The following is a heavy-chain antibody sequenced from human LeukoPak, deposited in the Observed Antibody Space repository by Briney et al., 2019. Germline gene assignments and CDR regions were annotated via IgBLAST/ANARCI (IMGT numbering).Heavy chain of an antibody. J-gene: IGHJ5*02. D-gene: IGHD5-24*01. CDR3: ARGPTRMAFDP. CDR1: GFTFSSYS. Sequence: AGGSLRLSCAASGFTFSSYSMNWVRQAPGKGLEWVSSISSSSSYIYYADSVKGRFTISRDNAKNSLHLQMNSLRAEDTAVYYCARGPTRMAFDPWGQGTLVTVSS. V-gene: IGHV3-21*01. CDR2: ISSSSSYI.